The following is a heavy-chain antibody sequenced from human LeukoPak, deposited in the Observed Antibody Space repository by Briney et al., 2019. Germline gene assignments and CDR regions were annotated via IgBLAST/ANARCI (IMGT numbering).Heavy chain of an antibody. D-gene: IGHD3-10*01. CDR3: ARDGVGAFDI. CDR1: GFTFSTYW. CDR2: INSDGSST. V-gene: IGHV3-74*01. J-gene: IGHJ3*02. Sequence: GGSLRLSCAASGFTFSTYWMHWVRQAPGKGLVWVSRINSDGSSTNYADSVKGRFTISRDNAKNSLFLQMNSLRAEDTAVYYCARDGVGAFDIWGQGTMVTVSS.